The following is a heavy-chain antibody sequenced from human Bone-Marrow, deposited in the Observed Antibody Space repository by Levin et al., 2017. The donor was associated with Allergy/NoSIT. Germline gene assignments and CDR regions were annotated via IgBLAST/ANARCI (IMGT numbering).Heavy chain of an antibody. CDR3: ARHGPAVPPGGLKGNWGIDC. Sequence: QPGGSLRLSCAASGFIVSSNYLSWVRQAPGKGLEWLSVLYSGGNTYYADSVKDRFTISRDNSKNTLYLQMNSLRAEDTAVYYCARHGPAVPPGGLKGNWGIDCWGQGTRVTVSS. J-gene: IGHJ4*02. D-gene: IGHD2-15*01. CDR2: LYSGGNT. CDR1: GFIVSSNY. V-gene: IGHV3-53*01.